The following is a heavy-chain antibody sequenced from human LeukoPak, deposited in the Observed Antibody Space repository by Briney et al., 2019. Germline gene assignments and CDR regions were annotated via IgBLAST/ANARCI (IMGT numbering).Heavy chain of an antibody. CDR3: ARACPHEWGRSGSYYIGAFDI. Sequence: SETLSLTCTVSGGSISSYDWSWIRQPPGNGLKWIGYIYYSVSTNYNPSLKSRVTITVETSKNEFSLKLSSVTAADTVVYYCARACPHEWGRSGSYYIGAFDIWGQGTMVTVSS. D-gene: IGHD3-10*01. J-gene: IGHJ3*02. CDR2: IYYSVST. CDR1: GGSISSYD. V-gene: IGHV4-59*01.